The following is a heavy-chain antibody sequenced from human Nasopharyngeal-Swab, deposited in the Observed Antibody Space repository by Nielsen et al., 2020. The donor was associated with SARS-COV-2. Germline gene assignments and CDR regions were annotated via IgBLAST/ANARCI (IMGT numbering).Heavy chain of an antibody. CDR3: TRCGGGCYSGRDY. CDR1: GFTFSDSA. Sequence: GESLKISCAASGFTFSDSAIHWVRQASGTGLEWVGRIRSKGNNYATAYAASVKGRFTIFRDDPTNTAYLQMNSLKTEDTAVYYCTRCGGGCYSGRDYWGQGTLVTASS. V-gene: IGHV3-73*01. CDR2: IRSKGNNYAT. J-gene: IGHJ4*02. D-gene: IGHD2-15*01.